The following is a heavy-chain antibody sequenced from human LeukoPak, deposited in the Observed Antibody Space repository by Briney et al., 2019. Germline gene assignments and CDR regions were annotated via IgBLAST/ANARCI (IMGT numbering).Heavy chain of an antibody. V-gene: IGHV3-21*01. D-gene: IGHD1-26*01. CDR1: GFTFSNYA. Sequence: GGSLRLSCAASGFTFSNYAMGWVRQAPGKGLEWVSSISSSSSYIYYADSVKGRFTISRDNAKNSLYLQMNSLRAEDTAVYYCARESGSYYDAFDIWGQGTMVTVSS. J-gene: IGHJ3*02. CDR2: ISSSSSYI. CDR3: ARESGSYYDAFDI.